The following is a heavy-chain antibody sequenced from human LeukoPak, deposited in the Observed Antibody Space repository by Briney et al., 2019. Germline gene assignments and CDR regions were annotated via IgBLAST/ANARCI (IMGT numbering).Heavy chain of an antibody. Sequence: GGSLRLSCAASGFTFSYYEMNWVRQAPGKGLEWVSYISGSATTIYYADPVKGRFTISRDNAKNSLYLQMNSLRAEDTAVYYCARGDYGDYAHAFDIWGQGTMVTVSS. J-gene: IGHJ3*02. CDR3: ARGDYGDYAHAFDI. V-gene: IGHV3-48*03. CDR1: GFTFSYYE. CDR2: ISGSATTI. D-gene: IGHD4-17*01.